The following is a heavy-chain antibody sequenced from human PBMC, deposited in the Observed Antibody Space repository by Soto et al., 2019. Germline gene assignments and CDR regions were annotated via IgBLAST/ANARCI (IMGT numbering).Heavy chain of an antibody. V-gene: IGHV1-69*01. CDR2: IFPIFGTT. J-gene: IGHJ4*02. CDR1: GGTFSSYP. Sequence: QVQLVQSGAEVKKPGSSVKVSCKASGGTFSSYPITWVRQAPGQGLEWLGGIFPIFGTTNYAQRFEDRVTITAEELTSTAYMELSSLRSEDTAVYYCAMIEYSSGSDYWGQGTLVTVSS. D-gene: IGHD6-19*01. CDR3: AMIEYSSGSDY.